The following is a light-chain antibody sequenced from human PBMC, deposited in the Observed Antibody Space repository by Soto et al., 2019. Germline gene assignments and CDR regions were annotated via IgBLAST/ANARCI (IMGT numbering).Light chain of an antibody. V-gene: IGLV2-8*01. CDR1: SSDVGGYKF. CDR3: SSYGGSNNLV. J-gene: IGLJ2*01. CDR2: EVI. Sequence: QSVLTQPPSASGSPGQSVTISCTGTSSDVGGYKFVSWYQQHPGKAPKLIIYEVIKRPSGVPDRFSGSKSGNTASLTGSGLQAEDEGDYYCSSYGGSNNLVFGGGTKVTVL.